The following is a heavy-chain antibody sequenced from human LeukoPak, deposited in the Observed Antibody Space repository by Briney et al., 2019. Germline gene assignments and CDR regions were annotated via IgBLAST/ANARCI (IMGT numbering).Heavy chain of an antibody. CDR1: GFTFSSYA. J-gene: IGHJ4*02. CDR2: ISGSGGST. D-gene: IGHD6-19*01. V-gene: IGHV3-23*01. CDR3: AKDPTLYSSGWPDY. Sequence: GGSLRLSCAASGFTFSSYAMSWVRQAPGKGLEWVSAISGSGGSTYYADSVKGRFTISRDSSKNTLYLQMNSLRAEDTAVYYCAKDPTLYSSGWPDYWGQGTLVTVSS.